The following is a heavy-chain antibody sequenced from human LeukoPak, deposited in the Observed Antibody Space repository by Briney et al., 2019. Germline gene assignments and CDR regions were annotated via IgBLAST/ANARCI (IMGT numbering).Heavy chain of an antibody. V-gene: IGHV3-7*03. J-gene: IGHJ4*02. D-gene: IGHD5-12*01. Sequence: PGGSLRLSCTASGFTFSWYWMNWVRRAPGKGLEWVAKIKQDGSEKYYVDSVKGRFTISRDNAKNSLYLQMNSLRAEDTAVYYCAQTSRGNVDNDYWGQGTLVTVSP. CDR3: AQTSRGNVDNDY. CDR2: IKQDGSEK. CDR1: GFTFSWYW.